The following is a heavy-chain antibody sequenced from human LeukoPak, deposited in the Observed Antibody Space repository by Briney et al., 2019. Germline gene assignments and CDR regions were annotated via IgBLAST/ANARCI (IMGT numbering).Heavy chain of an antibody. CDR2: IYPGGHT. CDR3: ARDPYGAHFDY. J-gene: IGHJ4*02. D-gene: IGHD4-17*01. V-gene: IGHV4-4*02. Sequence: SGTLSLTCAVFGGSITTGNWWNWVRQSPGKGLEWIGEIYPGGHTNYNPSFKSRVTISVDTSKNQFSLKLSSVTAADTAVYYCARDPYGAHFDYWGQGTLVTVSS. CDR1: GGSITTGNW.